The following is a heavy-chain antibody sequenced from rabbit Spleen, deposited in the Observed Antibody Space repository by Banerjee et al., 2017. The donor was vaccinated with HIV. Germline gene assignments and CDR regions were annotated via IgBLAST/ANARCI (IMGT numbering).Heavy chain of an antibody. V-gene: IGHV1S45*01. CDR3: ARDTGSSFSSYGMDL. Sequence: QEQLTETGGGLVQPGGSLTLSCKASGIDFTNYYISWVRQAPGKGLEWIGCILPGSSGNTYYANWAKGRFTISKTSSTTGTLQVTSLTAADTATYFCARDTGSSFSSYGMDLWGPGTLVTVS. J-gene: IGHJ6*01. CDR2: ILPGSSGNT. D-gene: IGHD8-1*01. CDR1: GIDFTNYY.